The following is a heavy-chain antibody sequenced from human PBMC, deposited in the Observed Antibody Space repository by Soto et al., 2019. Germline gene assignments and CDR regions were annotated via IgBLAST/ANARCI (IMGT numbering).Heavy chain of an antibody. CDR3: GRGGGGYSRDRFDI. CDR2: ISYIGTT. CDR1: GGSINYYY. J-gene: IGHJ3*02. D-gene: IGHD4-4*01. V-gene: IGHV4-59*01. Sequence: QVQLQESGPGLVKPSETLSLSCTVSGGSINYYYWSWIRQSPGKGLEWIGYISYIGTTNYNPSLKRRVTISVDPSKNQFTLRLSSVTAAEPAVYYWGRGGGGYSRDRFDIWGQGTMVTVSP.